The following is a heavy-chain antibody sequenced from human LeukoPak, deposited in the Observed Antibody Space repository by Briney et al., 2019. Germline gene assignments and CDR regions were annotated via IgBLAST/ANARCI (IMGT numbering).Heavy chain of an antibody. J-gene: IGHJ4*02. Sequence: SETLSLTCTVSGYSISSGYFWGWIRQSPGKGLEWIGTIHHSGNTYYNPSLKSRVTISVDTSKNQFSLKLSSVTAADTAVYYCARANRYDLYFDYWGQGTLVTVSS. CDR1: GYSISSGYF. D-gene: IGHD5-12*01. V-gene: IGHV4-38-2*02. CDR3: ARANRYDLYFDY. CDR2: IHHSGNT.